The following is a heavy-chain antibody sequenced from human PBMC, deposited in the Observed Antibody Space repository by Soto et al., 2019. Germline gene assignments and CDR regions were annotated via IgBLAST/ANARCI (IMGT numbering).Heavy chain of an antibody. J-gene: IGHJ4*02. CDR2: IYYTGTT. V-gene: IGHV4-59*01. CDR3: ARGQQLLRY. D-gene: IGHD2-15*01. CDR1: GDSINSYY. Sequence: LSLTCTVSGDSINSYYWSWIRQPPGKGLEWIGYIYYTGTTNYNPSLKSRVTISVDTSKNQFSLRLSSVTAADTAVYFCARGQQLLRYWGQGTLVTVSS.